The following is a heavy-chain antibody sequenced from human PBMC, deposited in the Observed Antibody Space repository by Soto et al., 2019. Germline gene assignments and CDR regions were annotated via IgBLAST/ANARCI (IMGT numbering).Heavy chain of an antibody. CDR3: ARVSYNYDSSGYYSSWYFDL. Sequence: QVQLQEADPGLVKPAQTLSLSCTVSGGSISGGGYYWSWIRQHPGKGLEWIGYIYYSGNTYYNPSLKSRFTISVDTSKNQFSLKLNSVTAADTAVYYCARVSYNYDSSGYYSSWYFDLWGRGTLVIVSS. V-gene: IGHV4-31*03. CDR1: GGSISGGGYY. CDR2: IYYSGNT. D-gene: IGHD3-22*01. J-gene: IGHJ2*01.